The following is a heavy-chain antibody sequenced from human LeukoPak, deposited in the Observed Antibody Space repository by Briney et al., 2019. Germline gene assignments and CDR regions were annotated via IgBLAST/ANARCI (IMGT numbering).Heavy chain of an antibody. D-gene: IGHD3-3*01. Sequence: GGSLRLFCAAPGLTFTNYWMHWVRQAPGKGLESVAYIHPDGTEKYYMESLRGRFAISRDNAKNSLYLQMSNLRYEDTAVYYCKSRYDFWSGYFQGYYFDFWGQGSLVTVSS. J-gene: IGHJ4*02. CDR1: GLTFTNYW. CDR2: IHPDGTEK. CDR3: KSRYDFWSGYFQGYYFDF. V-gene: IGHV3-7*01.